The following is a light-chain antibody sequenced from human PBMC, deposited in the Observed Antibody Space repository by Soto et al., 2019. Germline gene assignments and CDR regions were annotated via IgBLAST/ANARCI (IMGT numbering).Light chain of an antibody. CDR1: QGIVSW. CDR3: QQTTSFPLT. J-gene: IGKJ4*01. CDR2: AAS. V-gene: IGKV1-12*01. Sequence: DLQMTQSPSSVSASVGDRVTITCRASQGIVSWLAWYQQKPGQAPKLLIYAASSLQSGVPLRFSGSGSGTDFTLTISSLQPEDFATYYCQQTTSFPLTFGGGTKVEIK.